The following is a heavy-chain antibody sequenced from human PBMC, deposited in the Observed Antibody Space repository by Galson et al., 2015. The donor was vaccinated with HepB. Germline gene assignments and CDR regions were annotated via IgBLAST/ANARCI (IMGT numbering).Heavy chain of an antibody. CDR1: GGTFSSYA. J-gene: IGHJ6*02. V-gene: IGHV1-69*13. D-gene: IGHD3-3*01. CDR3: ARPSYDFWRAHPDNYYYYYGMDV. Sequence: VKVSCKASGGTFSSYAISWVRQAPGQGLEWMGGIIPIFGTANYAQKFQGRVTITADESTSTAYMELSSLRSEDTAVYYCARPSYDFWRAHPDNYYYYYGMDVWGQGTTVTVSS. CDR2: IIPIFGTA.